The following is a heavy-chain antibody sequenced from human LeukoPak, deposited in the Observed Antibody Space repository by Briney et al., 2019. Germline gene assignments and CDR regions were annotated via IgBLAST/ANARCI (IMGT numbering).Heavy chain of an antibody. D-gene: IGHD2-21*02. Sequence: PGGSLRLSCAASGFTFSSYGMHWVRQAPGKGLEWVAVISYDGDYKYYADSVKGRFTISRDNSKNTLYLQVNSLRAEDTAVYYCAKLGNFGHIVVVTAILVIDYWGQGTLVTVSS. V-gene: IGHV3-30*18. J-gene: IGHJ4*02. CDR3: AKLGNFGHIVVVTAILVIDY. CDR2: ISYDGDYK. CDR1: GFTFSSYG.